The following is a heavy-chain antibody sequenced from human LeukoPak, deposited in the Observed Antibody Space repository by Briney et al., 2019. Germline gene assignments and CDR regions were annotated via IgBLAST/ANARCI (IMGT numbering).Heavy chain of an antibody. V-gene: IGHV4-39*02. CDR2: IYYTGTT. Sequence: SETLSLTCTVSGGSISSSLYHWGWIRQSPGKNLEWLGSIYYTGTTHYNPSLKSRVTISVDTSKNQFSLNLSSVTAADTAVYYCARVWGCSGGSCYNPDYWGQGTLVTVSS. J-gene: IGHJ4*02. D-gene: IGHD2-15*01. CDR1: GGSISSSLYH. CDR3: ARVWGCSGGSCYNPDY.